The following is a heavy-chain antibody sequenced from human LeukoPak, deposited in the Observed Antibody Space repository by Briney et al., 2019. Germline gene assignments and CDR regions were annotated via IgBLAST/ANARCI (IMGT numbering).Heavy chain of an antibody. J-gene: IGHJ4*02. D-gene: IGHD1-26*01. CDR3: GRREELRPFDY. Sequence: SETLSLTCTVSGGSISSSSYYGGWIRQPPGKGLEWIGSIYYSGSTYYNPSLKSRVTISVDTSKNQFSLKLSSVTAADTAVYYCGRREELRPFDYWGQGTLVTVSS. V-gene: IGHV4-39*01. CDR1: GGSISSSSYY. CDR2: IYYSGST.